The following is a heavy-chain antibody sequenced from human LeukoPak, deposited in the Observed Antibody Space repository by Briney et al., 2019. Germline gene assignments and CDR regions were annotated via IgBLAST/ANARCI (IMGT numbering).Heavy chain of an antibody. D-gene: IGHD2-2*01. CDR2: ISYDGSNK. CDR3: AKVGWIVVVPAAMGEFDP. CDR1: GFTFSSYG. J-gene: IGHJ5*02. V-gene: IGHV3-30*18. Sequence: GGSLRLSCAASGFTFSSYGMHWVRQAPGKGQGWVAVISYDGSNKYYADPVKGRFTISRANSKNTLFLQMNSLRAEATAGNYLAKVGWIVVVPAAMGEFDPWSRKTLVTVPS.